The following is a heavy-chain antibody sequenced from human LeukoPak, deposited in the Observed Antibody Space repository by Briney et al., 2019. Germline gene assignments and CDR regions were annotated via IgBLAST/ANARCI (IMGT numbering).Heavy chain of an antibody. V-gene: IGHV4-61*02. CDR2: IYTSGST. CDR1: GGSISSGSYY. CDR3: ARLSSSWYGALYYYYYMDV. J-gene: IGHJ6*03. Sequence: SETLSLTCTVSGGSISSGSYYWSWIRQPAGKGLEWIGRIYTSGSTNYNPSLKSRVTISVDTSKNQFSLKLSSVTAADTAVYYCARLSSSWYGALYYYYYMDVWGKGTAVTISS. D-gene: IGHD6-13*01.